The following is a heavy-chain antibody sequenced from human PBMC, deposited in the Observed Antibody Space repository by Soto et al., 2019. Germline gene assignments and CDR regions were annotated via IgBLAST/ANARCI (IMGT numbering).Heavy chain of an antibody. D-gene: IGHD6-13*01. Sequence: SETLSLTCTVSGGSISSGGYYWSWIRQPPGKGLEWIGYIYYSGSTNYNPSLKSRVTISVDTSKNQFSLKLSSVTAADTAVYYCARVNHRDSSSWGFYGMDVWGQGTTVTVS. V-gene: IGHV4-61*08. CDR3: ARVNHRDSSSWGFYGMDV. CDR2: IYYSGST. J-gene: IGHJ6*02. CDR1: GGSISSGGYY.